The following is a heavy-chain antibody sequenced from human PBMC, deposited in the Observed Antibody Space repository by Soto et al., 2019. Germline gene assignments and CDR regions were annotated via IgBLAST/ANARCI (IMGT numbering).Heavy chain of an antibody. J-gene: IGHJ6*02. CDR2: IYSGGST. CDR1: GFTVSSNY. CDR3: ARDRRDCSGGSCYSGRYGMDV. V-gene: IGHV3-53*01. Sequence: GGSLRLSCAASGFTVSSNYMSWVRQAPGKGLEWVSVIYSGGSTYYADSVKGRFTISRDNSKNTLYLQMNSLRAEDTAVYYCARDRRDCSGGSCYSGRYGMDVSGQATTVTVSS. D-gene: IGHD2-15*01.